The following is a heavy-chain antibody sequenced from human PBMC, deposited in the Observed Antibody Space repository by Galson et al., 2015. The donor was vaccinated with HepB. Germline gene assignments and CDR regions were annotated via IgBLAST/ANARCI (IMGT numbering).Heavy chain of an antibody. CDR2: ISSSSSYI. D-gene: IGHD3-10*01. V-gene: IGHV3-21*01. J-gene: IGHJ6*02. CDR3: ARDSALLWFGELYSYYYYGMDV. Sequence: SLRLSCAASGFTFSSYNMNWVRQAPGKGLEWVSSISSSSSYIYYADSVKGRFTISRDNAKNSLYLQMNSLRAEDTAVYYCARDSALLWFGELYSYYYYGMDVWGQGTTVTVSS. CDR1: GFTFSSYN.